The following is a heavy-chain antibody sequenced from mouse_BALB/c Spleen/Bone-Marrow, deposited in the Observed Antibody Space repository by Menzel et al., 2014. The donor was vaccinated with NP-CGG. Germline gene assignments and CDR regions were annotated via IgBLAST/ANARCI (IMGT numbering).Heavy chain of an antibody. V-gene: IGHV1-80*01. D-gene: IGHD2-2*01. CDR3: AKVTTGFAY. Sequence: VQLQQSGAELVRPGSSVKISCKASGYAFSGYWMTWVKQRPGQGLEWIGQIYPGDGETNYNGKFKGKATLTADKSSSPAYMQLSGLTSEDSAVYFCAKVTTGFAYWGQGTLVTVSA. CDR1: GYAFSGYW. CDR2: IYPGDGET. J-gene: IGHJ3*01.